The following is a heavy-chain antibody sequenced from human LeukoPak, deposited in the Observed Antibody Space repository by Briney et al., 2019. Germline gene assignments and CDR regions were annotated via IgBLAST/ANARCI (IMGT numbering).Heavy chain of an antibody. J-gene: IGHJ6*03. D-gene: IGHD1-7*01. V-gene: IGHV3-21*01. CDR1: GFTFSSYS. CDR2: ISSSSSYI. CDR3: ARDGLTGTYRYYYYYMDV. Sequence: PGGSLRLSCAASGFTFSSYSMNWVRQAPGKGLEWVSSISSSSSYIYYADSVKGRFTISRDNAKNSLYLQMNSLRAEDTAVYYCARDGLTGTYRYYYYYMDVWGKGTTVTVSS.